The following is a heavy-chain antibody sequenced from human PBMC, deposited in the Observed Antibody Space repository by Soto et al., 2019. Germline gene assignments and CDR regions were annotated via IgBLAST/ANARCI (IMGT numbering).Heavy chain of an antibody. V-gene: IGHV4-4*02. CDR2: IYHSGST. CDR1: GGSISSSNW. D-gene: IGHD4-17*01. CDR3: ARAGYGDFDY. Sequence: PSETLSLTCAVSGGSISSSNWWSWVRQPPGKGLEWIGEIYHSGSTNYNPSLKRRVTISVDKSKNQFSLKLSSVTAADTAVYYCARAGYGDFDYWGQGTLVTVSS. J-gene: IGHJ4*02.